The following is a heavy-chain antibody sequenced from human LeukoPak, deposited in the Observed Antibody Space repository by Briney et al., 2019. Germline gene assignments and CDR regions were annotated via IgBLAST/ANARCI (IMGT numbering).Heavy chain of an antibody. CDR1: GFTFSSYA. Sequence: PGGSLRLSCAASGFTFSSYAMSWVRQAPGKGLEWVSAISGSGGSTYYADSVKGRFTISRDNSKNTLYLQMNSLRAEDTAVYYCAKGSTVTTLYYYYYMDVWGKGTTVTVSS. D-gene: IGHD4-11*01. CDR2: ISGSGGST. J-gene: IGHJ6*03. CDR3: AKGSTVTTLYYYYYMDV. V-gene: IGHV3-23*01.